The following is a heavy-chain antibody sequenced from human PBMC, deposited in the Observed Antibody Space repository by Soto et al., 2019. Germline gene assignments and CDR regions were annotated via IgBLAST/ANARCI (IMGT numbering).Heavy chain of an antibody. CDR1: GYTFSRYY. Sequence: QVQLVQSGTEVKKPEASLKISCKASGYTFSRYYMHWVRQAPGQGLEWMGIINPSGGSTSYAQKFQDRVTMTRDTSTSTFYMELSNLRSDDTAVYYCVRDPELRGTVFGVVILWKYNWLDIWGQGTLVTVSS. D-gene: IGHD3-3*01. CDR2: INPSGGST. J-gene: IGHJ5*02. V-gene: IGHV1-46*03. CDR3: VRDPELRGTVFGVVILWKYNWLDI.